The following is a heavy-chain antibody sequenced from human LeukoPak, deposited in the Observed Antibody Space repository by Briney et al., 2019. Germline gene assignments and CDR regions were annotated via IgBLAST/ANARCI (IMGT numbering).Heavy chain of an antibody. CDR1: GGSISGSDYY. D-gene: IGHD2-21*02. J-gene: IGHJ4*02. CDR2: IYYSGRT. Sequence: SETLSLTCTVSGGSISGSDYYWGWIRQPPGKGLEWIGSIYYSGRTFYNPSLKSRVAISVDTSKNQFSLNLISVTAADTAVYYCARDDGRGVVTPYWGQGTLVTVSS. CDR3: ARDDGRGVVTPY. V-gene: IGHV4-39*07.